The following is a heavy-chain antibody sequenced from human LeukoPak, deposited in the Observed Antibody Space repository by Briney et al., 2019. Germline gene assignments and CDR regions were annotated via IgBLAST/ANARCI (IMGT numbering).Heavy chain of an antibody. D-gene: IGHD6-13*01. CDR3: AKDLRYSSSWYPTQIYYYGVDV. Sequence: GGSLRLSCAASGFTFSSYGMHWVRQAPGKGLEWVAVISYDGSNKYYADSVKGRFTISRDNSKNTLYLQMNSLRAEDTAVYYCAKDLRYSSSWYPTQIYYYGVDVWGQGTTVTVSS. J-gene: IGHJ6*02. CDR2: ISYDGSNK. V-gene: IGHV3-30*18. CDR1: GFTFSSYG.